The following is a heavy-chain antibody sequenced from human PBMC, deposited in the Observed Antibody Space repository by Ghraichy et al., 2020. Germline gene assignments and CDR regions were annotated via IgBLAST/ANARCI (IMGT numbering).Heavy chain of an antibody. CDR3: ARGATLLWFRDSRQIYFDY. CDR2: INAGNGNT. J-gene: IGHJ4*01. Sequence: WMGWINAGNGNTKYSQKFQGRVTITRDTSASTAYMELSSLRSEDTAVYYCARGATLLWFRDSRQIYFDYWGPGTLVTV. V-gene: IGHV1-3*01. D-gene: IGHD3-10*01.